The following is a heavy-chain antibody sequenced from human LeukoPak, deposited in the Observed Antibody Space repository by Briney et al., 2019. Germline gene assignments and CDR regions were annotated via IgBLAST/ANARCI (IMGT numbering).Heavy chain of an antibody. CDR3: ARGQGTVTTH. Sequence: SETLSLTCAVYGGSFSDYYWSWIRQPPGKGLEWIGEINHSGSANYSPSLSSRVTISLDMSENQFSLKLTSVTAADTAVYYCARGQGTVTTHWGQGTLVTVSS. D-gene: IGHD4-17*01. CDR1: GGSFSDYY. J-gene: IGHJ4*02. V-gene: IGHV4-34*01. CDR2: INHSGSA.